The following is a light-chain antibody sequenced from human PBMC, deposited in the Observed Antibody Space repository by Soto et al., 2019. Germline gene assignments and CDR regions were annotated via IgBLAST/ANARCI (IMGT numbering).Light chain of an antibody. Sequence: DIQMTQSPSSLSASVGDRVTITCQASQDISNYLNWYQQKPGKAPKLLIYDASNLETGVPSRFSGSGAATDFTSPIISLQHEDIATYYCQLYDNLPFFTFGPGNKVDIK. J-gene: IGKJ3*01. CDR3: QLYDNLPFFT. CDR2: DAS. V-gene: IGKV1-33*01. CDR1: QDISNY.